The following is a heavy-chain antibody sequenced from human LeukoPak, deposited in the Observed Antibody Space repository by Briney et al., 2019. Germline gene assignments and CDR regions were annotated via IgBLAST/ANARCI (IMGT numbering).Heavy chain of an antibody. CDR3: ARSSGWYGDY. CDR2: ITASSTAI. Sequence: GGSLRLSCAASGFTFNTYTMNWVRQAPGKGLEWVSSITASSTAIYYADSVKGRFTISRDNAKNSLYLQMNSLRAEDTAVYYCARSSGWYGDYWGQGTLVTVSS. J-gene: IGHJ4*02. CDR1: GFTFNTYT. V-gene: IGHV3-21*06. D-gene: IGHD6-19*01.